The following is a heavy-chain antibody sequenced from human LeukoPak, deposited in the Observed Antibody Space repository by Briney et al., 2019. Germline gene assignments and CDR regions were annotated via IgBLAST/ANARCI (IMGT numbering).Heavy chain of an antibody. V-gene: IGHV3-7*05. CDR3: ARALVAATTHFDY. D-gene: IGHD2-15*01. Sequence: GGSLRLSCAASGFTFNTYWVSWVRQAPGKGLEWVANIKQDGSEKYYVDSVKGRFTISRDNAKNSLYLQMNSLRAEDTAVYYCARALVAATTHFDYWGQGTLVTVSS. CDR2: IKQDGSEK. J-gene: IGHJ4*02. CDR1: GFTFNTYW.